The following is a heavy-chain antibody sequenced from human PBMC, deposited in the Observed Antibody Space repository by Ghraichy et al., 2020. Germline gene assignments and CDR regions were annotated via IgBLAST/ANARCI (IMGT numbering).Heavy chain of an antibody. CDR1: GFTFSSYT. V-gene: IGHV3-30*04. CDR2: MSFYGDNQ. Sequence: LSLTCAASGFTFSSYTMYWVRQAPGRGLEWVAVMSFYGDNQYYADSVKGRFTISRDNSKNTLYLQMSSLRAEDTAVYYCARLFPRTGTGMDVWGQGTTVTVSS. D-gene: IGHD1-1*01. CDR3: ARLFPRTGTGMDV. J-gene: IGHJ6*02.